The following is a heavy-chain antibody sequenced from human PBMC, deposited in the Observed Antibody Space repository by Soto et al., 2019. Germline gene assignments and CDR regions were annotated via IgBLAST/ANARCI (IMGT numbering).Heavy chain of an antibody. J-gene: IGHJ6*02. CDR3: ARGHSTDCSNGVCSFFYNHEMDV. D-gene: IGHD2-8*01. Sequence: GASVKVSCKASGYNFFGYGLSWVRQAPGQGLEWLGRINPKSGGTSTAQKFQGWVTMTRDRSISTVYMELTRLRSDDTAVYFCARGHSTDCSNGVCSFFYNHEMDVWGQGTTVTVSS. CDR1: GYNFFGYG. V-gene: IGHV1-2*04. CDR2: INPKSGGT.